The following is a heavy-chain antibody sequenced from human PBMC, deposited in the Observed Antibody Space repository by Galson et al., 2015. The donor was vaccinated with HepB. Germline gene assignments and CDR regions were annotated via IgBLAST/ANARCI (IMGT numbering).Heavy chain of an antibody. CDR1: GGTYTRFA. J-gene: IGHJ4*02. CDR3: AGHFTVPLRGRFDY. Sequence: SVKVSCKASGGTYTRFAISWVRQAPGQGLEWMGGILPIFGTPVYAQRFQGRVTITADDSTSTAYMELSSLRSEDTAVYYCAGHFTVPLRGRFDYWGQGTLVTVSS. CDR2: ILPIFGTP. V-gene: IGHV1-69*13. D-gene: IGHD4-17*01.